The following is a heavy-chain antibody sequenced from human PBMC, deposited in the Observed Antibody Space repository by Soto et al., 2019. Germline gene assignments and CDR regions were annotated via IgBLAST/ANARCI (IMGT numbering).Heavy chain of an antibody. V-gene: IGHV3-48*02. J-gene: IGHJ5*02. CDR1: GFTFSIYS. D-gene: IGHD2-15*01. CDR2: IGSSGDSTI. CDR3: VKGEGYCSGGSCYNWFDR. Sequence: GSLRLSCAASGFTFSIYSMNWVRQAPGKGLDWVSYIGSSGDSTIYYADSVRGRFTISRDNAKNALYLQMNSLRDEDSALYYCVKGEGYCSGGSCYNWFDRWGQGTLVTVSS.